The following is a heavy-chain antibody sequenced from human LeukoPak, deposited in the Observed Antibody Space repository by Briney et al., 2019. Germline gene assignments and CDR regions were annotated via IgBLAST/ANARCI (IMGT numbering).Heavy chain of an antibody. D-gene: IGHD6-13*01. CDR1: GYTFTTYY. CDR3: ARGIEYSSSWYYFDY. Sequence: ASVTVSCTASGYTFTTYYMHWVRQAPGQGLEWMGWISAYNGNTNYAQKLQGRVTMTTDTSTSTAYMELRSLRSDDTAVYYCARGIEYSSSWYYFDYWGQGTLVTVSS. J-gene: IGHJ4*02. V-gene: IGHV1-18*04. CDR2: ISAYNGNT.